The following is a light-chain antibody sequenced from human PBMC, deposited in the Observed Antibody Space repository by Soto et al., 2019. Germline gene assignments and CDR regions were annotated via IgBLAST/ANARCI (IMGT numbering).Light chain of an antibody. CDR3: QQYHNWRT. CDR2: GAS. CDR1: QSVSSN. V-gene: IGKV3-15*01. Sequence: EIVMTQSPATLSVSPGERATLSCMASQSVSSNLGWYQQKPGQAPRLLIHGASTRAAGIPARFSGSGSGTEFTLTISSLQSEDFAVYYCQQYHNWRTFGQGTKVEIK. J-gene: IGKJ1*01.